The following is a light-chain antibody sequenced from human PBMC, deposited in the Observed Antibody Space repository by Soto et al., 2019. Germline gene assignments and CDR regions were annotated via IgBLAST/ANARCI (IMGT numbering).Light chain of an antibody. Sequence: EIVLTQSPGTLSLSPEERATLSCMASQSVRSNYLAWYQQKPGQAPMLLIYGAPIRATGIPDRFSGSGSRTDFARTINRLEPEDFTVYYCQQYGPSPMTFGQGTKVEI. CDR3: QQYGPSPMT. V-gene: IGKV3-20*01. CDR2: GAP. CDR1: QSVRSNY. J-gene: IGKJ1*01.